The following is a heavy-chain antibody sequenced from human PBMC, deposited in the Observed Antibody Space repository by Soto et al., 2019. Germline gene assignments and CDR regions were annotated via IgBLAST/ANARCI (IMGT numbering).Heavy chain of an antibody. CDR1: VFPFGANA. D-gene: IGHD2-15*01. Sequence: GGSLRLSCVVSVFPFGANAMSWVRQAPGKGLEWVSGLSNTGRRTSYADSVKGRFNISRDNSENTVYLQMNSLRVEDTAVYYCATEMGAAQGPFDNWGQGTLVTVSS. J-gene: IGHJ4*02. V-gene: IGHV3-23*01. CDR2: LSNTGRRT. CDR3: ATEMGAAQGPFDN.